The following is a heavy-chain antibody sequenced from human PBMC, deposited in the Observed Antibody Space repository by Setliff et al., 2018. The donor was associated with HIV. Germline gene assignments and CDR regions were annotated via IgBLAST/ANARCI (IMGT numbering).Heavy chain of an antibody. V-gene: IGHV1-69*06. J-gene: IGHJ4*02. D-gene: IGHD3-10*01. CDR3: ARERITMIRGVNGDY. CDR2: IIPIFGTT. Sequence: GASVKVSCKASGGTFSSYAIHWVRQAPGQGLGWMGRIIPIFGTTNYAQKFQGRVTITADKSTSTAYMELSSLRSEDTAVYFCARERITMIRGVNGDYWGQGTLVTVSS. CDR1: GGTFSSYA.